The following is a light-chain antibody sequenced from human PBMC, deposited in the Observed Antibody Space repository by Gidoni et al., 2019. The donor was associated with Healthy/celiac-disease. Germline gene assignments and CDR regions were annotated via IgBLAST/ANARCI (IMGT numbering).Light chain of an antibody. CDR1: TSDVGSYNL. CDR2: DVS. CDR3: CSYAGSSTYVV. V-gene: IGLV2-23*02. Sequence: QPALTQPASVFGPPGQSIPISCTGTTSDVGSYNLVSWYQQHPGKAPKLMIYDVSKRPSGVSNRFSGSKSGNTASLTISGLQAEDEADYYCCSYAGSSTYVVFGGGTKLTVL. J-gene: IGLJ2*01.